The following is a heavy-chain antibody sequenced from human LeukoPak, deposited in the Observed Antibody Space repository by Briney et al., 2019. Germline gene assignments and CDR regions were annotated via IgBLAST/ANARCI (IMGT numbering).Heavy chain of an antibody. J-gene: IGHJ2*01. CDR3: ARRQHQNWGFDL. CDR2: ISADGTTT. D-gene: IGHD6-13*01. CDR1: GFTFNSYW. Sequence: PGGSLRLSCVASGFTFNSYWIHWVRQGPGKGLVWVSLISADGTTTTYADSVRGRFTVSRDNAKNTLYLQMNSLRAEDAAVYYCARRQHQNWGFDLWGRGTLVTVSS. V-gene: IGHV3-74*01.